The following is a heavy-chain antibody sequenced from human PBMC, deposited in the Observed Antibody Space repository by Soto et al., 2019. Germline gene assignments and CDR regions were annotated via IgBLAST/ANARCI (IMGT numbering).Heavy chain of an antibody. Sequence: PSETLSLTCAVSGGSISSGGYSWSWIRQPPGKGLEWIGYIYHSGSTYYNPSLKSRVTISVDRSKNQFSLKLSSVTAADTAVYYCARDSYYYDSSGYYRTNWFDPWGQGTLVTVSS. CDR3: ARDSYYYDSSGYYRTNWFDP. CDR2: IYHSGST. J-gene: IGHJ5*02. V-gene: IGHV4-30-2*01. CDR1: GGSISSGGYS. D-gene: IGHD3-22*01.